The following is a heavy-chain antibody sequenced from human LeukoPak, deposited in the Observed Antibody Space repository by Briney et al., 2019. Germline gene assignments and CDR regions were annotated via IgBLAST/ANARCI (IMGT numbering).Heavy chain of an antibody. J-gene: IGHJ4*02. CDR1: GGSISSYY. D-gene: IGHD2-2*02. V-gene: IGHV4-59*12. CDR3: AREIVVVPAAISYFDY. CDR2: INYSGTT. Sequence: PSETLSLTCTVSGGSISSYYWSWIRQPPGKGLEWIGHINYSGTTNYNPSLKSRVTMSVDTSKNQFSLKLSSVTAADTAVYYCAREIVVVPAAISYFDYWGQGTLVTVSS.